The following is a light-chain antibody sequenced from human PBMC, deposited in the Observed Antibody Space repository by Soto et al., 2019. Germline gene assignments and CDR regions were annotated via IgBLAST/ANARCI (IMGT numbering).Light chain of an antibody. V-gene: IGKV1-5*01. CDR3: QQYSTYSWT. CDR1: QSISSW. CDR2: DAS. J-gene: IGKJ1*01. Sequence: DIQMTQSPSTLSASVGDRVTITCRASQSISSWLAWYQVKPGKAPKLLMHDASSLESGVPSRFSGSASGTEFTLTISSLQPDDFATYFCQQYSTYSWTLGQGTKVDIK.